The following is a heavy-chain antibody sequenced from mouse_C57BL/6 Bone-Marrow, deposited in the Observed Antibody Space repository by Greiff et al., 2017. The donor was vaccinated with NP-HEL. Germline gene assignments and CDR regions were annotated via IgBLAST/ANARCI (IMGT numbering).Heavy chain of an antibody. V-gene: IGHV14-2*01. D-gene: IGHD4-1*01. J-gene: IGHJ2*01. CDR2: IDPEDGDT. Sequence: VQLQQSGAELVKPGASVKLSCTASGFNIKDYYMHWVKQRTEQGLEWIGRIDPEDGDTKYAPKFQGKATITADTSSNTAYLQLSSLTSEDTAVYYCARGGTGTGLFDDWGQGTTLTVSS. CDR1: GFNIKDYY. CDR3: ARGGTGTGLFDD.